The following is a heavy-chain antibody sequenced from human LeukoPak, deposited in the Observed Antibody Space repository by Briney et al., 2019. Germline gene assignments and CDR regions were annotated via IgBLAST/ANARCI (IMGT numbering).Heavy chain of an antibody. J-gene: IGHJ4*02. V-gene: IGHV1-18*04. CDR2: ISAYNGNT. Sequence: ASVKVSCKASGYTFTSYYMHWVRQAPGQGLEWMGWISAYNGNTNYAQKLQGRVTMTTDTSTSTAYMELRSLRSDDTAVYYCAREGTTIFGVVIIPEYYFDYWGQGTLVTVSS. CDR3: AREGTTIFGVVIIPEYYFDY. D-gene: IGHD3-3*01. CDR1: GYTFTSYY.